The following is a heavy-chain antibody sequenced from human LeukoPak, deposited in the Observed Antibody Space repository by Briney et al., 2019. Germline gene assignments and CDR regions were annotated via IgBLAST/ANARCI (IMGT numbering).Heavy chain of an antibody. D-gene: IGHD6-19*01. CDR3: ARLGIAVAGATDY. CDR1: GGIFSSYA. V-gene: IGHV1-69*04. Sequence: ASVKVSCKASGGIFSSYAISWVRQAPGQGLEWMGRIIPILGIANYAQKFQGRVTITADKSTSTAYMELSSLRSEDTAVYYCARLGIAVAGATDYWGQGTLVTVSS. CDR2: IIPILGIA. J-gene: IGHJ4*02.